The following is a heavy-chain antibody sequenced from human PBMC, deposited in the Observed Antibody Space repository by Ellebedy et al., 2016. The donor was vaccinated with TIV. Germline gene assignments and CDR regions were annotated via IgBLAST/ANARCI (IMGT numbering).Heavy chain of an antibody. CDR2: MNHIGNT. J-gene: IGHJ4*02. D-gene: IGHD5-12*01. V-gene: IGHV4-34*01. Sequence: SETLSLTCAVYGGSFSDYYWSFIRQLPGQGLEWIGEMNHIGNTHYNQSLKSRVTVSVDTSRNQFSLNLTSVSAADTAVYYCARVGRGVEATNTDSFDYWGQGTQVTVSS. CDR1: GGSFSDYY. CDR3: ARVGRGVEATNTDSFDY.